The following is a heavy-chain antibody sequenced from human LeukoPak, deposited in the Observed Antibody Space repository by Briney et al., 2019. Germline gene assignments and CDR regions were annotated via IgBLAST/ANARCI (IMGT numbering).Heavy chain of an antibody. D-gene: IGHD3-9*01. CDR2: IYYSGST. Sequence: SETLSLTCTVSGGSISSGGYYWSWIRQHPGKGLEWIGYIYYSGSTYYNPSLKSRVTISVDTSKNQFSLKLSSVTAADTAVYYCARVQDILTGYYWFDPWGQGTLVTVPS. CDR3: ARVQDILTGYYWFDP. V-gene: IGHV4-31*03. J-gene: IGHJ5*02. CDR1: GGSISSGGYY.